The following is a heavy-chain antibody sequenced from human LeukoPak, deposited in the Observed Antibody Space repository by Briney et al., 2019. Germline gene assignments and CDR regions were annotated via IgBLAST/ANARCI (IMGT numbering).Heavy chain of an antibody. CDR1: GLSFRSAW. V-gene: IGHV3-15*07. Sequence: GGSLRLSCGASGLSFRSAWMNWVRQAPGKGLEWVGRIRSKADNGTAEYAALVKGRFTISRDDSKEMLYLQMNSLEVNDTAVYYCTTRGYCSGAGCYSDYWGQGTLVTVSS. D-gene: IGHD2-2*02. CDR3: TTRGYCSGAGCYSDY. CDR2: IRSKADNGTA. J-gene: IGHJ4*02.